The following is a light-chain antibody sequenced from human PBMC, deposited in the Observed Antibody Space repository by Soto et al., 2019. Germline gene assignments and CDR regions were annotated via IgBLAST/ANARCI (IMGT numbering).Light chain of an antibody. CDR1: RSVSSY. CDR3: QQRSNWPLT. CDR2: DAS. J-gene: IGKJ4*01. Sequence: EIVLTQSPATLSLSPGERATLSCRASRSVSSYLAWYQQKPGQAPRLLIYDASNRATGIPARFSGSGSGTDFTLTISSVEPEDLAVYYCQQRSNWPLTFGGGTKVDIK. V-gene: IGKV3-11*01.